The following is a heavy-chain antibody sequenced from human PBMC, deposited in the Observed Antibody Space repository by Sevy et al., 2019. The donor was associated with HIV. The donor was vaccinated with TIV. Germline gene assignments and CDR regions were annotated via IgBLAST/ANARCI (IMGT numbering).Heavy chain of an antibody. V-gene: IGHV4-38-2*02. CDR2: VDHTGNT. CDR3: ANFGRLLIINGDAFDV. J-gene: IGHJ3*01. CDR1: GYSISSGYL. D-gene: IGHD3-9*01. Sequence: SETLSLTCTVSGYSISSGYLWGWIRQPPGKGLEWIGSVDHTGNTYYNPSLKSRVTTSVDTSKDQFSLRLSSVTAADTAVYYCANFGRLLIINGDAFDVWGQGTMVTVSS.